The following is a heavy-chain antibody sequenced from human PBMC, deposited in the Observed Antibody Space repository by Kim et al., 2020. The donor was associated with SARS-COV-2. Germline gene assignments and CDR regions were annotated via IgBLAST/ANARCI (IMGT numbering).Heavy chain of an antibody. CDR2: INHSGST. Sequence: SETLSLTCAVYGGSFSGYYWSWIRQPPGKGLEWIGEINHSGSTNYNPSLKSRVTISVDTSKNQLSLKLSSVTAAATAVYYCARGRGYSRAFDIWCQGTMV. D-gene: IGHD6-13*01. CDR1: GGSFSGYY. J-gene: IGHJ3*02. V-gene: IGHV4-34*01. CDR3: ARGRGYSRAFDI.